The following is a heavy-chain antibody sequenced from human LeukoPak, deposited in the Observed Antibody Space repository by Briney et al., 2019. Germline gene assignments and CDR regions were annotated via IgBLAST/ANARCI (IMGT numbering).Heavy chain of an antibody. CDR3: AIAARSYYYYMDV. D-gene: IGHD6-25*01. Sequence: SETLSLTCTVSGGSISSYYWSWIRQPPGKGLEWIGYIYYSGSTNYNPSLKSRVTISVDTSKNQFSLKLSSVTAADTAMYYCAIAARSYYYYMDVWGKGTTVTVSS. CDR1: GGSISSYY. V-gene: IGHV4-59*08. J-gene: IGHJ6*03. CDR2: IYYSGST.